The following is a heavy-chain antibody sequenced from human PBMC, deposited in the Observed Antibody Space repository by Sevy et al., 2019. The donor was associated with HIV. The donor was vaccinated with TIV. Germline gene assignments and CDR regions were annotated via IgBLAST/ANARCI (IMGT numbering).Heavy chain of an antibody. V-gene: IGHV4-61*01. J-gene: IGHJ4*02. CDR1: DGSVSSITNY. D-gene: IGHD1-26*01. CDR2: IYYSGST. Sequence: SETLSLTCTVSDGSVSSITNYWSWIRQPPGKGLEWIGYIYYSGSTNYNPSLKSRVTVSVDTSKNQFSLKLNSVTAADTAGYYCARTSGSAEWGYYFDCWGQGTLVTVSS. CDR3: ARTSGSAEWGYYFDC.